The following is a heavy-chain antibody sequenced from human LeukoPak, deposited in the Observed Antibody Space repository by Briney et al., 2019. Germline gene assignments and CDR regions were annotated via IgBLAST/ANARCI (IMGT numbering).Heavy chain of an antibody. CDR3: AKKETTVTTFFEN. D-gene: IGHD4-17*01. J-gene: IGHJ4*02. CDR1: GFTFSSYA. V-gene: IGHV3-23*01. CDR2: ISASGGST. Sequence: PGGSLRLSCVAPGFTFSSYAMSWVRQAPGKGLEWVSDISASGGSTYYADSVKGRFTISRDNSKSTLYLQMNSLRAEDTAVYYCAKKETTVTTFFENWGQGTLVTVSS.